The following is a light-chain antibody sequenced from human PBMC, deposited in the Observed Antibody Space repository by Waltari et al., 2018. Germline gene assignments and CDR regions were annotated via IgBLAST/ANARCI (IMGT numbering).Light chain of an antibody. CDR2: DAF. CDR3: QMYVRLPVT. CDR1: RRVGRA. V-gene: IGKV3-20*01. Sequence: SCRARRRVGRALAWYQQKPGQAPRLLIYDAFSRATGISDKFSGSGSGTDFTLTISRVEPEDFAVYFCQMYVRLPVTFGQGTKVEVK. J-gene: IGKJ1*01.